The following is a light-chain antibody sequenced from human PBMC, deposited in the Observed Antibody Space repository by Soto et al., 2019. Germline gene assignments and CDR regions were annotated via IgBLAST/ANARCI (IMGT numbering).Light chain of an antibody. CDR1: QSISNN. CDR3: QQYNTWPPIT. CDR2: GAS. V-gene: IGKV3-15*01. J-gene: IGKJ5*01. Sequence: EIVMTQSPGTLSVSPGERATLSCSASQSISNNLAWYQQKPGQAPRLLMYGASTRATGIPGRFSGSGSGTDFTLTISSLQSEDFAVYYCQQYNTWPPITCGQGTRLEIK.